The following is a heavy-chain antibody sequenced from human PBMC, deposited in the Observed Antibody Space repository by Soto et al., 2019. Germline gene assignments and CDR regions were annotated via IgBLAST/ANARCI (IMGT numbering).Heavy chain of an antibody. CDR2: INPSSGDT. Sequence: GASVKVSCKASGYTFTGCYLHWVRRAPGQGLQWVGWINPSSGDTNYTQKFQGRVTMTRDTAISTVYMELSSLRSDDTAVYYCARVLAPSFDYWTGFDYWGQGSLVTVSS. J-gene: IGHJ4*02. V-gene: IGHV1-2*02. CDR3: ARVLAPSFDYWTGFDY. D-gene: IGHD3-3*01. CDR1: GYTFTGCY.